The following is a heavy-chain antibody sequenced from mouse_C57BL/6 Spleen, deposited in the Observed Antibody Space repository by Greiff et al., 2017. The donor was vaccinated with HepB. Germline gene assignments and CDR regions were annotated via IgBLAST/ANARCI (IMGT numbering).Heavy chain of an antibody. CDR3: ARRYYGSSQYYFDY. CDR2: INPSNGGI. D-gene: IGHD1-1*01. CDR1: GYTFTSYW. Sequence: QVQLQQPGTELVKPGASVKLSCKASGYTFTSYWMHWVKQRPGQGLEWIGDINPSNGGINYNEKFKSKATLTVDKSSSTAYMQLSSLTSEDSAVYYYARRYYGSSQYYFDYWGQGTTLTVSS. J-gene: IGHJ2*01. V-gene: IGHV1-53*01.